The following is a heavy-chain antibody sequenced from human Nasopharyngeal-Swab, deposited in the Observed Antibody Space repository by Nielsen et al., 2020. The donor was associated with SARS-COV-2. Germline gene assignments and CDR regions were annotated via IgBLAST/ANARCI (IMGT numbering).Heavy chain of an antibody. D-gene: IGHD3-16*02. CDR3: ARQGVFVPAYFHQYYMDV. J-gene: IGHJ6*03. Sequence: GESLKISCAASGFSFSTYWMTLVRQAPGKGLEWVANIKQDGSEKYYVDSVKGRFTVSRDNPKNLLYLQVISLRAEDTAVYYCARQGVFVPAYFHQYYMDVWGKGTTVTVSS. CDR2: IKQDGSEK. V-gene: IGHV3-7*03. CDR1: GFSFSTYW.